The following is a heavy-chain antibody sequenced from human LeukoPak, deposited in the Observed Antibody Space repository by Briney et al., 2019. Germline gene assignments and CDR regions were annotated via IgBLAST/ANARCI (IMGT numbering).Heavy chain of an antibody. Sequence: SETLSLTSTVSGGSISSYYWSWIRQPPGKGLEWIGFIYYSGSTNYNPSLKSRVTISVDTSKNQFSLKLSSVTAADTAVYYCAGDSGSYYGYYYYYYMDVWGKGTTVTVSS. CDR1: GGSISSYY. D-gene: IGHD1-26*01. CDR2: IYYSGST. J-gene: IGHJ6*03. CDR3: AGDSGSYYGYYYYYYMDV. V-gene: IGHV4-59*01.